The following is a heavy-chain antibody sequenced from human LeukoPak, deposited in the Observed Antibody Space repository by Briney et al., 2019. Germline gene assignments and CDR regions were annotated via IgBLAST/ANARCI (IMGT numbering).Heavy chain of an antibody. CDR2: INHSGGT. J-gene: IGHJ6*03. CDR3: ARGGTAAANRRNYYYYYMDV. Sequence: SETLSLTCAVYGGSFSGYYWSWIRQPPGKGLEWIGEINHSGGTNNNPSLKSRVTISVDTSKNQFSLKLSSVTAADTAVYYCARGGTAAANRRNYYYYYMDVWGKGTTVTVSS. D-gene: IGHD6-13*01. V-gene: IGHV4-34*01. CDR1: GGSFSGYY.